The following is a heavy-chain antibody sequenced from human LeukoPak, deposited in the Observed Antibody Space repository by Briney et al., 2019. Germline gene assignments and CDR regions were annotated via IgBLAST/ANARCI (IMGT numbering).Heavy chain of an antibody. CDR2: TIPMFGTA. CDR3: ARFGGDWLDR. J-gene: IGHJ5*02. CDR1: GGTFSTYE. D-gene: IGHD3-16*01. V-gene: IGHV1-69*06. Sequence: SVKVSGKASGGTFSTYEINWVRQAPGQGLEWMGRTIPMFGTAKYAQKFQGRLTITADKSTSTAYMELSSLRSEDTAIYYCARFGGDWLDRWAQGTLVTVSS.